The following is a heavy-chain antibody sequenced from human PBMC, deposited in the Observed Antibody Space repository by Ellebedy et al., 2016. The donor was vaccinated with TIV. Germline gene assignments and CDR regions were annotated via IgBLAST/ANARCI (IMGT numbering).Heavy chain of an antibody. V-gene: IGHV3-11*01. CDR3: ARDRLFWSVGYCSGGSCFFHFDY. CDR1: GFTFSDYY. J-gene: IGHJ4*02. CDR2: ISSSGSTI. D-gene: IGHD2-15*01. Sequence: GESLKISCAASGFTFSDYYMSWIRQAPGKGLEWVSYISSSGSTIYYADSVKGRFTISRDNAKNSLYLQMNSLRAEDTAVYYCARDRLFWSVGYCSGGSCFFHFDYWGQGTLVTVSS.